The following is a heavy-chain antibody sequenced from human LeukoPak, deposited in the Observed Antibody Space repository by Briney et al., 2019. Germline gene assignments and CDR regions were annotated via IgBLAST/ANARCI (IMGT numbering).Heavy chain of an antibody. CDR1: GFTVSSNY. V-gene: IGHV3-66*01. CDR2: IYGDNNT. J-gene: IGHJ4*02. D-gene: IGHD5-12*01. CDR3: ARARYSGFTFGY. Sequence: GGSLTLSCAASGFTVSSNYMSCVRQAPAKGLEWISVIYGDNNTYYANSVKGRFTISRDNSKNTLYLQMNSPRAEDTAVYYCARARYSGFTFGYWGQGTLVTVSS.